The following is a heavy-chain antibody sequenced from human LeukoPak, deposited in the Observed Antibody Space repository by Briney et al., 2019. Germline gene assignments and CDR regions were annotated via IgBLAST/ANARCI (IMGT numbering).Heavy chain of an antibody. V-gene: IGHV4-59*01. Sequence: PSETLSLTCTVSGVSISSYYWSWIRQPPGKGLEWIGYIYYSGSTNYNPSLKSRVTISVDTSKNQFSLKLSSVTAADTAVYYCARSRYGENDYWGQGTLVTVSS. J-gene: IGHJ4*02. D-gene: IGHD4-17*01. CDR1: GVSISSYY. CDR3: ARSRYGENDY. CDR2: IYYSGST.